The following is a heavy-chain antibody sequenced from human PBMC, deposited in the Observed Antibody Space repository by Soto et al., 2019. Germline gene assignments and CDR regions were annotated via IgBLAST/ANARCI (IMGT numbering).Heavy chain of an antibody. Sequence: LSHTCSVADGSSSSYYWSWIRKPAGKGLEWIGRICTSGSTNYNPSLNTRVTMSVYTSNNQCSLELSSVTAADTAVYYCARMMDYNNDDDYYYSGMAVWGHGTTVTVSS. CDR2: ICTSGST. J-gene: IGHJ6*02. D-gene: IGHD4-4*01. CDR1: DGSSSSYY. V-gene: IGHV4-4*07. CDR3: ARMMDYNNDDDYYYSGMAV.